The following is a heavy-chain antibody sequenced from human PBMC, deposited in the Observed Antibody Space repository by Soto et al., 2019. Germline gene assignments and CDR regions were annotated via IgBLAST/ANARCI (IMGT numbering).Heavy chain of an antibody. CDR2: STYTGDTP. J-gene: IGHJ5*02. D-gene: IGHD5-12*01. Sequence: GGSLRLSCSASGFAFRDSTMHWVRQAPGRGLEQLGTSTYTGDTPYYADSVKGRFTISRDNSQSTLYLQMNSLRAEDTAVYYCAKDKDGYNYYWFDPWGQGTLVTVSS. V-gene: IGHV3-64*04. CDR1: GFAFRDST. CDR3: AKDKDGYNYYWFDP.